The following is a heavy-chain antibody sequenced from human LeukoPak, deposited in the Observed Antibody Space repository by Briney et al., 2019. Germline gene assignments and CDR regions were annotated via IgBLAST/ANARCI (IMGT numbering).Heavy chain of an antibody. Sequence: PGGSLRLSCTASGFTFSNYGMSWVRQAPGKGLEWVSAISGSGGSTYYVDSVKGRFAISRDNSKNTLYLQMNSLRAEDTAVYYCARTSVDIVVVPAAMLDDWGQGTLVTVSS. V-gene: IGHV3-23*01. CDR2: ISGSGGST. D-gene: IGHD2-2*03. CDR1: GFTFSNYG. CDR3: ARTSVDIVVVPAAMLDD. J-gene: IGHJ4*02.